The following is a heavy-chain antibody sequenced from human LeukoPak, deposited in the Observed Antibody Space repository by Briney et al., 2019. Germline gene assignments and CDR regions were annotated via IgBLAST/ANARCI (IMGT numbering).Heavy chain of an antibody. V-gene: IGHV1-69*05. Sequence: GASVKVSCKASGGTFSSYAISWVRQAPGQGLEWMGGIIPIFGTANYAQKFQGRVTMTTDTSTSTAYMELRSLRSDDTAVYYCARLVAIPPLYYYYYMDVWGKGTTVTISS. CDR2: IIPIFGTA. CDR1: GGTFSSYA. J-gene: IGHJ6*03. CDR3: ARLVAIPPLYYYYYMDV. D-gene: IGHD2-8*02.